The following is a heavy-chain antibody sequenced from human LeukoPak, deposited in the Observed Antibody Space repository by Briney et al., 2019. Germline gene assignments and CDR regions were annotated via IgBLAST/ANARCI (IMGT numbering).Heavy chain of an antibody. V-gene: IGHV1-46*01. D-gene: IGHD3-10*01. CDR3: ARALLWLGELRDAFDI. Sequence: GASVKVSCKASGYTFTNFYIHWVRQAPGQGLEWMGIINPSGGSTIYAQKLQGRVTMTSDTSTSTVYMELSSLRSEDTAVYFCARALLWLGELRDAFDIWGQGTLLTVSS. CDR1: GYTFTNFY. J-gene: IGHJ3*02. CDR2: INPSGGST.